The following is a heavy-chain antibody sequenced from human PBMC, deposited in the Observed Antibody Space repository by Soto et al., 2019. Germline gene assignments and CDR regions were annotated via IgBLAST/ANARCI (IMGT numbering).Heavy chain of an antibody. CDR1: GDSMSGFY. Sequence: PGTLSFTCTVSGDSMSGFYWSWIRQTPGKGLEWIGYINYVGRTSYYSPSLQSRVTISLDSSKNQFSLILSSVTAADTAVYFCARFRRNYFDYWGQGTKVTVS. CDR2: INYVGRTS. J-gene: IGHJ4*02. CDR3: ARFRRNYFDY. D-gene: IGHD3-10*01. V-gene: IGHV4-59*01.